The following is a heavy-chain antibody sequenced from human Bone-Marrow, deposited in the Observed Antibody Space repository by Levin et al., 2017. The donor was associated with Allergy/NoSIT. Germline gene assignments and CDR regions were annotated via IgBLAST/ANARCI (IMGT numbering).Heavy chain of an antibody. V-gene: IGHV3-9*01. CDR3: AKGRSSFYCSAGSCSRPWFDP. D-gene: IGHD2-15*01. Sequence: PGGSLRLSCAASGFRFDEYAMHWVRQIPGKGLEWVSGISWNSGSVEYADSVKGRFTISRDNAENSLHLQMDSLRVEDTALYYCAKGRSSFYCSAGSCSRPWFDPRGQGTLVTVSS. J-gene: IGHJ5*02. CDR1: GFRFDEYA. CDR2: ISWNSGSV.